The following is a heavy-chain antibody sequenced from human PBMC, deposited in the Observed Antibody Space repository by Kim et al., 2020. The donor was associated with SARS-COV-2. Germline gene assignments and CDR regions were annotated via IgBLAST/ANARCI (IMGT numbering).Heavy chain of an antibody. V-gene: IGHV3-30*04. Sequence: GGSLRLSCAASGFTFSSYAMHWVRQAPGKGLEWVAVISYDGSNKYYVDSVKGRFTISRDNSKNTLYLQMNSLRAEDTAVYYCARDSETIVLVVYATPGGMDVWGQGTTVTVSS. CDR2: ISYDGSNK. CDR3: ARDSETIVLVVYATPGGMDV. CDR1: GFTFSSYA. J-gene: IGHJ6*02. D-gene: IGHD2-8*02.